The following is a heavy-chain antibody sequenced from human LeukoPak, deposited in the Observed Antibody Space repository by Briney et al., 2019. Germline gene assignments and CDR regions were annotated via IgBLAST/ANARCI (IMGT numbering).Heavy chain of an antibody. V-gene: IGHV3-21*01. J-gene: IGHJ3*02. CDR3: ARDRQYDMDLAFDI. D-gene: IGHD3/OR15-3a*01. CDR2: ISSSSSYI. CDR1: GFTFSSYS. Sequence: GGSLRLSCAASGFTFSSYSMNWVRQAPGKGLEWVSSISSSSSYIYYADSVKGRFTISRDNAKNSLYLQMNSLRAKDTAVYYCARDRQYDMDLAFDIWGQGTMVTVSS.